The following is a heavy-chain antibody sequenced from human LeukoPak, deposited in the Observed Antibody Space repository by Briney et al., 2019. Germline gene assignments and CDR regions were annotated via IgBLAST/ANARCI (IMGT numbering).Heavy chain of an antibody. J-gene: IGHJ4*02. Sequence: SETLSLTCAVSGYSISSCYYWDWIRQPPGKGLEWIGNIYHSGSTYYNPSLKSRVTISVDTSKNQFSLKLSSVTAADTAVYYCARQYWDDSKLDYWGQGTLVSVSS. CDR2: IYHSGST. D-gene: IGHD3-22*01. CDR3: ARQYWDDSKLDY. V-gene: IGHV4-38-2*01. CDR1: GYSISSCYY.